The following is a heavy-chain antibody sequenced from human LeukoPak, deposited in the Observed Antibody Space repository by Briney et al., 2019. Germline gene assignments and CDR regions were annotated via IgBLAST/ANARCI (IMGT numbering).Heavy chain of an antibody. Sequence: SQTLSLTCTVSGGSICSGGYYWSWIRQHPGKGLEWIGYIYYSGSTYYNPSLKSRVTISVDTSKNQFSLKLSSVTAADTAVYCCARYDSNYEAFDYWGQGTLVTVSS. J-gene: IGHJ4*02. V-gene: IGHV4-31*03. CDR3: ARYDSNYEAFDY. D-gene: IGHD4-11*01. CDR2: IYYSGST. CDR1: GGSICSGGYY.